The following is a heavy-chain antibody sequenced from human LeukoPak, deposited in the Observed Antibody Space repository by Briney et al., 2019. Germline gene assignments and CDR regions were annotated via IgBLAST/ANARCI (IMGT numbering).Heavy chain of an antibody. CDR1: GFTVRSSF. CDR2: IYSGGST. Sequence: PGGSLRLSCVASGFTVRSSFMNWVRQAPGKGLEWVSVIYSGGSTYYADSVRGRFTISRDNSKNTLYLQMSSLRAEDTAVYYCAKVHGSGSYYSDRWGQGTLVTVSS. J-gene: IGHJ5*02. CDR3: AKVHGSGSYYSDR. V-gene: IGHV3-66*01. D-gene: IGHD3-10*01.